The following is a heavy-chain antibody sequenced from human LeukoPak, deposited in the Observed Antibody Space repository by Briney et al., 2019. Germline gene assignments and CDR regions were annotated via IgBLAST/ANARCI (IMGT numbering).Heavy chain of an antibody. CDR1: GFTLSNYW. J-gene: IGHJ4*02. CDR3: AKSHHVTAIDY. D-gene: IGHD2-21*02. Sequence: GGSLRLSCAASGFTLSNYWMTWVRQAPGKGLEWVSAISGSGGSTYYAGSVKGLFTISRDNSKNTLYLKMNSLRADDTAVYYCAKSHHVTAIDYWGQGTLVTVSS. V-gene: IGHV3-23*01. CDR2: ISGSGGST.